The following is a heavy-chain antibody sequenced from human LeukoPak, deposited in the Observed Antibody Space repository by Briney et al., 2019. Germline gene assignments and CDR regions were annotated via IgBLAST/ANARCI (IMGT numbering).Heavy chain of an antibody. D-gene: IGHD1-26*01. Sequence: ASVEVSCKASGYTFTSYGISWVRQAPGQGLEWMGWISAYNGNTNYAQKLQGRVTMTTDTSTSTAYMELRSLRSDDTAVYYCARGPSGSFPDDAFDIWGQGTMVTVSS. CDR2: ISAYNGNT. CDR3: ARGPSGSFPDDAFDI. V-gene: IGHV1-18*01. J-gene: IGHJ3*02. CDR1: GYTFTSYG.